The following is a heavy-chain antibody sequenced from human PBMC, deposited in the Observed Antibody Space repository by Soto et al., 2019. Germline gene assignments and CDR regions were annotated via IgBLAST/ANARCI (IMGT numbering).Heavy chain of an antibody. Sequence: QVQLVQSGAEVKKPGASVKVSCKASGYTFTSYYVHWVRQAPGQGLEWMGIINPSSGSTSYAQKFQGRVTMTRDTSTSTVYMGLRSLRSDDTAVYYCARGHCSSTSCYEGYYYYYGMDVWGQGTTVTVSS. D-gene: IGHD2-2*01. CDR3: ARGHCSSTSCYEGYYYYYGMDV. J-gene: IGHJ6*02. CDR1: GYTFTSYY. CDR2: INPSSGST. V-gene: IGHV1-46*01.